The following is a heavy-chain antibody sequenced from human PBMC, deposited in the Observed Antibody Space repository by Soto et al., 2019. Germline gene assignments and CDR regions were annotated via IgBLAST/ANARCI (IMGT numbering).Heavy chain of an antibody. J-gene: IGHJ6*02. D-gene: IGHD5-12*01. CDR2: SIPIFGTA. Sequence: ASVKVSCKASGGTFNNYPTTWVRQAPGQGLEWMGGSIPIFGTANYAQKFQGRVTISVDESTSTAYMELSSLRSEDTAVYYCARGRGYSGDDHYYYFDMDVWGQGTTVTVSS. CDR1: GGTFNNYP. V-gene: IGHV1-69*13. CDR3: ARGRGYSGDDHYYYFDMDV.